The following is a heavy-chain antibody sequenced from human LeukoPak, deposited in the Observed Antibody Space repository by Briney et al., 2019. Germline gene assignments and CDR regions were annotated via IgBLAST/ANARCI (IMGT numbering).Heavy chain of an antibody. D-gene: IGHD6-13*01. CDR2: IYPGDSDT. J-gene: IGHJ6*02. CDR3: ERVSIFAGIRLSSRHDFYGMDV. V-gene: IGHV5-51*01. Sequence: GESLKISCKGSGYSFTSYWIGWVRQMPGKGLEWMGIIYPGDSDTRYSASFQGHVTIAADKSISPAYLQWSSLKASDTAMSYCERVSIFAGIRLSSRHDFYGMDVWGQGTTVTVSS. CDR1: GYSFTSYW.